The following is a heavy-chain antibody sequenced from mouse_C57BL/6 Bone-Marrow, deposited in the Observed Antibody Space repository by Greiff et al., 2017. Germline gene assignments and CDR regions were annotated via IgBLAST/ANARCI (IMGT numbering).Heavy chain of an antibody. CDR2: IDPEDGET. CDR3: TRSLIYYGTNY. V-gene: IGHV14-2*01. CDR1: GFNIKDYY. J-gene: IGHJ2*01. D-gene: IGHD1-1*01. Sequence: VQLQQSGAELVKPGASVKLSCTASGFNIKDYYIHWVKQRTEQGLEWIGRIDPEDGETKYAPKFPDKATITPDTSSNTAYLQLSSLPSEDTAVYYFTRSLIYYGTNYWGQGTTLTGSS.